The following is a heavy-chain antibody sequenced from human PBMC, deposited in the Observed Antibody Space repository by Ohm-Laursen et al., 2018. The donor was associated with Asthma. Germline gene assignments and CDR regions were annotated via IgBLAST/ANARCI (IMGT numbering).Heavy chain of an antibody. CDR2: INSDGSST. CDR1: GITFSSYW. J-gene: IGHJ6*02. CDR3: ARGRSGGCYWGPCDFNSPLDV. V-gene: IGHV3-74*01. Sequence: SLRLSCAASGITFSSYWMHWVRQVPGKGLVWVSRINSDGSSTSYADSVKGRFTISRDNAKKSLFLHMSSLRAEDTAVYYCARGRSGGCYWGPCDFNSPLDVWGQGTTVIVSS. D-gene: IGHD2-15*01.